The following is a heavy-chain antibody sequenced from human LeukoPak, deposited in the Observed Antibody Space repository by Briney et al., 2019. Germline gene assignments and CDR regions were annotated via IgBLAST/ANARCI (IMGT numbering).Heavy chain of an antibody. J-gene: IGHJ3*02. CDR1: GFTFSSFD. D-gene: IGHD3-10*01. CDR2: TVTAGDT. CDR3: ARASRGVAFDI. V-gene: IGHV3-13*04. Sequence: PGESLRLSRAASGFTFSSFDMHWVRPATGKGLGGFSATVTAGDTYYPRSVKGRFTISREHAKNSLYLQMNSLRAGDTAVYYCARASRGVAFDIWGQGTMVTVSS.